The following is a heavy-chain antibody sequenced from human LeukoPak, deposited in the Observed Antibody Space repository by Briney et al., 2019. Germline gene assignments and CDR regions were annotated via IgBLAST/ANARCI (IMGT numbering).Heavy chain of an antibody. D-gene: IGHD1-1*01. J-gene: IGHJ3*02. CDR2: IKQDGSVQ. V-gene: IGHV3-7*01. CDR3: ARDGIMTYAFDI. CDR1: GFTFSSYW. Sequence: GGSLRLSCSASGFTFSSYWMSWDRQAPGKGLEWLANIKQDGSVQNYVDSVKGRFTISRDNAKDSLFLQLNNLRAEDTAVYFCARDGIMTYAFDIWGQGTKVTVSP.